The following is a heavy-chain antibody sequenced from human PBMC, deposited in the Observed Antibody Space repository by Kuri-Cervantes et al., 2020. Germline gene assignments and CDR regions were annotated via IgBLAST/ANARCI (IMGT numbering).Heavy chain of an antibody. V-gene: IGHV3-23*01. Sequence: GGSLRLSCAASGFTFSSYAMDWVRQAPGKGLEWVSAISGSGSSTYYTDSVKGRFTIARDNSKNTLYLQMNSLRAEDTAVYYCAKDKRGYNKPLEYWGQGTLVTVSS. J-gene: IGHJ4*02. CDR2: ISGSGSST. CDR1: GFTFSSYA. D-gene: IGHD5-18*01. CDR3: AKDKRGYNKPLEY.